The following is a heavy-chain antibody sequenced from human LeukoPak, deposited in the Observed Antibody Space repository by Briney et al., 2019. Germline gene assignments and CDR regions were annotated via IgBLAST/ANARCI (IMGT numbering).Heavy chain of an antibody. CDR1: GFTFSSYA. D-gene: IGHD6-13*01. V-gene: IGHV3-30*04. CDR3: ARVSSSWYQLSYFDY. Sequence: GGSLRLSCAASGFTFSSYAMHWVRQAPGKGLEWVAVISYDGSNKYYADSVKGRFTISRDNSKNTLYLQMNSLRAEDTAVYYCARVSSSWYQLSYFDYWGQGTLVTVSS. J-gene: IGHJ4*02. CDR2: ISYDGSNK.